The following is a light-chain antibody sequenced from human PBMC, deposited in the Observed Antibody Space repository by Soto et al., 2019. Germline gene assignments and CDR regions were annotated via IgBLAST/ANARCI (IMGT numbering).Light chain of an antibody. Sequence: QSVLTQPASVSGSPGQSITISCTGTSSYVGGYNYVSWYQQYPGKAPKLMIYDVSNRPSGVSDRLSGSKSGNTASLTISGLQAEDEAEYYCTSCTTSSTDVVFGGGTKLTVL. CDR2: DVS. J-gene: IGLJ2*01. CDR3: TSCTTSSTDVV. V-gene: IGLV2-14*03. CDR1: SSYVGGYNY.